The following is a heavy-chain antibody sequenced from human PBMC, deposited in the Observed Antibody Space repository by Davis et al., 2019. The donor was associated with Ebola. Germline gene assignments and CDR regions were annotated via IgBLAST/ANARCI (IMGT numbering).Heavy chain of an antibody. CDR3: ARDGPSVVVVAATPGMDV. D-gene: IGHD2-15*01. CDR1: GYTFTSYD. V-gene: IGHV1-8*01. J-gene: IGHJ6*02. Sequence: ASVKVSCKASGYTFTSYDINWVRQATGQGLEWMGWMNPNSGNTGYAKKFQGRVTMTRNTSISTAYMELSRLRSDDTAVYYCARDGPSVVVVAATPGMDVWGQGTTVTASS. CDR2: MNPNSGNT.